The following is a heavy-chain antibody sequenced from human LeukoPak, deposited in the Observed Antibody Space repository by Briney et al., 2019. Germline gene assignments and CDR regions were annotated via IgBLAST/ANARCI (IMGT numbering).Heavy chain of an antibody. D-gene: IGHD6-19*01. CDR3: AKDVPHSGWKGFDS. CDR2: VSGSGGST. Sequence: GGSLRLSCAASGFTFSSYAMSWVRQAPGKGLEWVSSVSGSGGSTYYADSVKGRFTISRDSSKNTLYLQMNSLRAEDTAVYYCAKDVPHSGWKGFDSWGQGTLVTVSS. V-gene: IGHV3-23*01. CDR1: GFTFSSYA. J-gene: IGHJ4*02.